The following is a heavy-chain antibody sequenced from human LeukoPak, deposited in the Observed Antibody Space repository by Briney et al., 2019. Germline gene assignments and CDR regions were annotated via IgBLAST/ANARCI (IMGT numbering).Heavy chain of an antibody. J-gene: IGHJ4*02. Sequence: GGSLRLSCAASGFTFSDYYMSWIRQAPGKGLEWGSNISSSGSAPYYADSIKGRFTISRDNAKNSLYLQINSLRAEDTAVYYCARGWGSSWNRHFDDWGPGTLVTVSS. CDR2: ISSSGSAP. V-gene: IGHV3-11*04. D-gene: IGHD6-13*01. CDR3: ARGWGSSWNRHFDD. CDR1: GFTFSDYY.